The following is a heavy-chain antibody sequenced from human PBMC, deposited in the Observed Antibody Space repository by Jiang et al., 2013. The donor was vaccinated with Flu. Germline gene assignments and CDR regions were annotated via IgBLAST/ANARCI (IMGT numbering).Heavy chain of an antibody. CDR3: ARGGEGGGRFYFSDI. CDR1: GYSISSGSY. J-gene: IGHJ3*02. Sequence: PGLLKPSETLSLTCAVSGYSISSGSYWGWIRQPPGKGLEWIGSIFQSGSTYYNPSLKSRVTISVDTSKKQFSLNLNSVTAADTAVYYCARGGEGGGRFYFSDIWGQGTMVTVSS. CDR2: IFQSGST. D-gene: IGHD2/OR15-2a*01. V-gene: IGHV4-38-2*01.